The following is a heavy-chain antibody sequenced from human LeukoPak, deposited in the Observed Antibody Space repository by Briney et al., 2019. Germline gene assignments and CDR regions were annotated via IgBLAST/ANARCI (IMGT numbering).Heavy chain of an antibody. J-gene: IGHJ4*02. D-gene: IGHD3-16*02. CDR3: ASDAYDYVWGSYRTLGD. CDR1: GFTFDDHG. Sequence: GGSLRLSCAVSGFTFDDHGMSWVRQAPGKGLEWVSSISSSSSYIYYADSVKGRFTISRDNAKNSLYLQMNSLRAEDTAVYYCASDAYDYVWGSYRTLGDWGQGTLVTVSS. V-gene: IGHV3-21*01. CDR2: ISSSSSYI.